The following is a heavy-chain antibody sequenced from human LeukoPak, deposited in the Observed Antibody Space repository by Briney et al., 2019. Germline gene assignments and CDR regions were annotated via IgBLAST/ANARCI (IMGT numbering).Heavy chain of an antibody. Sequence: PSETLSLTCTVSGGSISSSSYYWGWIRQPPGKGLEWIGSIYYSGSTYYNPSLKSRVTISVDTSKNQFSLKLSSVTAADTAVYYCARRRAGSYFDYWGQGTLVTVSS. D-gene: IGHD3-10*01. CDR2: IYYSGST. CDR3: ARRRAGSYFDY. V-gene: IGHV4-39*07. CDR1: GGSISSSSYY. J-gene: IGHJ4*02.